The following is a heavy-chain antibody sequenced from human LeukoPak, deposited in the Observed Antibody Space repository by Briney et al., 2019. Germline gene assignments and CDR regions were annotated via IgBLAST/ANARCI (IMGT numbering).Heavy chain of an antibody. J-gene: IGHJ5*02. CDR1: GYTFTGYY. CDR3: ARASERYNWFDP. CDR2: INPNSGGT. V-gene: IGHV1-2*02. Sequence: GASVKVSCKASGYTFTGYYMHWVRQAPGQGLEWMGWINPNSGGTNYARKFQGRVTMTRDTSISTAYMELSRLRSDDTAVYYCARASERYNWFDPWGQGTLVTVSS. D-gene: IGHD1-26*01.